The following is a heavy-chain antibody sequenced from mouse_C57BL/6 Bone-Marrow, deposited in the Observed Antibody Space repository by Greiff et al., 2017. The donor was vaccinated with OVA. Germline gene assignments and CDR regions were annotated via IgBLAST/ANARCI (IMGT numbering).Heavy chain of an antibody. Sequence: VTLKVSGAELVRPGASVKLSCTASGFNIKDDYMHWVKQRPEQGLEWIGWIDPENGDTEYASKFQGKATITADTSSNTAYLQLSSLTSEDTAVYYCTTNDYDGYWGQGTLVTVSA. J-gene: IGHJ3*01. V-gene: IGHV14-4*01. CDR2: IDPENGDT. CDR1: GFNIKDDY. CDR3: TTNDYDGY. D-gene: IGHD2-4*01.